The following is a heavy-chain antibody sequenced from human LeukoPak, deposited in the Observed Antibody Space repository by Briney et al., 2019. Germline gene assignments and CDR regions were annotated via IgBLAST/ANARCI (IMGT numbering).Heavy chain of an antibody. D-gene: IGHD5-24*01. CDR2: IYPGDSDT. CDR3: AAHQLDGYNYGDAFDI. V-gene: IGHV5-51*01. Sequence: GESLKISCQGSGYSFTSYWIGWVRQMPGKGLEWMGIIYPGDSDTRYSPSFQGQVTISADKSISTAYLQWSSLKASDTAMYYCAAHQLDGYNYGDAFDIWGQGTMVTVSS. J-gene: IGHJ3*02. CDR1: GYSFTSYW.